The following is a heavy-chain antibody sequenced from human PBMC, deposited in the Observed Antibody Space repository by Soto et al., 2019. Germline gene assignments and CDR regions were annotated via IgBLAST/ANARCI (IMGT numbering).Heavy chain of an antibody. V-gene: IGHV3-23*01. CDR2: ISDLGGSN. J-gene: IGHJ4*02. D-gene: IGHD6-13*01. Sequence: EVQLLESGGGLVQPGGSLRLSCTASGFTFSRYAMVWVRQAPGKGLEWVSIISDLGGSNYYADSMKVRFTISREHSKNPQHLQMNGLRAEKTTIYYCSNDQIAAAGDFDCWGQGTLVAVSS. CDR3: SNDQIAAAGDFDC. CDR1: GFTFSRYA.